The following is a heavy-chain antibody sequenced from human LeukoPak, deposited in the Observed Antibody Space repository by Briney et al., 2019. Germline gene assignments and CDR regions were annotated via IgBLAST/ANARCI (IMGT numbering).Heavy chain of an antibody. V-gene: IGHV1-2*02. J-gene: IGHJ4*02. Sequence: ASVKVSCKASGYTFTGYYMHWVRQAPGQGLGWMGWINANSGGTDYAQKFQDRVTMTRDTSISTAYMELSRLRSDDTAVYYCAREGHGGNSFDSWGKGTLSPSPQ. CDR2: INANSGGT. D-gene: IGHD4-23*01. CDR3: AREGHGGNSFDS. CDR1: GYTFTGYY.